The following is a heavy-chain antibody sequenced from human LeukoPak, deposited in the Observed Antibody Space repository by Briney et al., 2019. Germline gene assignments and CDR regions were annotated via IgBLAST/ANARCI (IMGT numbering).Heavy chain of an antibody. J-gene: IGHJ4*02. CDR2: ISAYNGNT. CDR3: ASQGYSSGWQSSFDY. Sequence: GASVKVSCKASGYTFTSYGISWVRQAPGQGLEWMGWISAYNGNTNYAQKLQGRVTMTTDTSTSTVYMELSSLRSEDTAVYYCASQGYSSGWQSSFDYWGQGTLVTVSS. CDR1: GYTFTSYG. V-gene: IGHV1-18*01. D-gene: IGHD6-19*01.